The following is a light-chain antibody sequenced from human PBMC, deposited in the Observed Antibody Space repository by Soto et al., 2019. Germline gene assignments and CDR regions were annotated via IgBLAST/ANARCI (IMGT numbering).Light chain of an antibody. CDR2: DAS. Sequence: DIQMTQSPSTLSASVGDRVTITCRASQSISSWVAWYQQKPGKAPKLLIYDASSLESGVPSRFSGSGSGTEFTLTISSLQPDDFATYYCQQYNSYSGTFGKGTKVEIK. CDR3: QQYNSYSGT. V-gene: IGKV1-5*01. J-gene: IGKJ1*01. CDR1: QSISSW.